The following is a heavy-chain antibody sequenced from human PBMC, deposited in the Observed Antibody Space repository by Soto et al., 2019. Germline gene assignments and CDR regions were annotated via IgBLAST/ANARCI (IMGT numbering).Heavy chain of an antibody. CDR3: ARGVYGSGNYYTGPSAFDI. J-gene: IGHJ3*02. D-gene: IGHD3-10*01. CDR2: TIPVFNTA. Sequence: QVQLEQSGAEVKKPGSSVKVSCKASGGTLSDHGVAWLRQAPGQGLEWMGGTIPVFNTAKYAQKFQGRVTVAAVKFTNIAYMDLSSLRSEDTAFYFWARGVYGSGNYYTGPSAFDIWGQGTMVIVSS. CDR1: GGTLSDHG. V-gene: IGHV1-69*06.